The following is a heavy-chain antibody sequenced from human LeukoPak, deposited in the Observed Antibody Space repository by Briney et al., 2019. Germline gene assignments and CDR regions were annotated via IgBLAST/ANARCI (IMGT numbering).Heavy chain of an antibody. Sequence: GGSLRLSCAASGFTFSSYSMNWVRQAPGKGLEWVSSISSSGSYIYYADSVKGRFTISRDNAKNSLYLQMNSLRAEDTAVYYCARDRGYYGSGSYRPFDYWGQGTLVTVSS. CDR2: ISSSGSYI. J-gene: IGHJ4*02. CDR1: GFTFSSYS. V-gene: IGHV3-21*01. D-gene: IGHD3-10*01. CDR3: ARDRGYYGSGSYRPFDY.